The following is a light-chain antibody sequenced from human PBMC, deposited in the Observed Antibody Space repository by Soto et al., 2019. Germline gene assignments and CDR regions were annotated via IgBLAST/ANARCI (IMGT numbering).Light chain of an antibody. CDR1: SSDVGGYNY. J-gene: IGLJ1*01. CDR2: DVR. V-gene: IGLV2-14*03. CDR3: SSYTSISTLWV. Sequence: QSALTQPASVSGSPGQSITISYTGTSSDVGGYNYVSWYQHHPDKAPKLMIYDVRYRPSGVSGRFSGSKSGNTASLTISGLQAEDEADYYCSSYTSISTLWVFGTGTKLTVL.